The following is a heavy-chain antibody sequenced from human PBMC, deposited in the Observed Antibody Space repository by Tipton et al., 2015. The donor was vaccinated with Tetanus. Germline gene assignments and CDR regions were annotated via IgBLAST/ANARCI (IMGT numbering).Heavy chain of an antibody. CDR1: GGTFSSYA. CDR2: IIPIFGTA. J-gene: IGHJ6*02. D-gene: IGHD6-19*01. V-gene: IGHV1-69*01. Sequence: QSGAEVKKPGSSVKVSCKASGGTFSSYAIGWVRQAPGQGLEWMGGIIPIFGTANYAQKFQGRVTITADESTSTAYMELSSLRSEDTAVYYCARVIAVAGIRPSLVYYYGMDVWGQGTTVTVSS. CDR3: ARVIAVAGIRPSLVYYYGMDV.